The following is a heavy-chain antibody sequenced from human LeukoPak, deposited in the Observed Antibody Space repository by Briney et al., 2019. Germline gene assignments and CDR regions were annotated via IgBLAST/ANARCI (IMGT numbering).Heavy chain of an antibody. Sequence: GGSLRLSCAASGFTFSSYWMHWVRQAPGKGLVWVSRINSDGSSTSYADSVKGRFTISRDNAKNTLYLQMNSLRAEDTAVYYCARGYYDHCFDYWGQGTLVTVSS. V-gene: IGHV3-74*01. D-gene: IGHD1-26*01. CDR2: INSDGSST. J-gene: IGHJ4*02. CDR3: ARGYYDHCFDY. CDR1: GFTFSSYW.